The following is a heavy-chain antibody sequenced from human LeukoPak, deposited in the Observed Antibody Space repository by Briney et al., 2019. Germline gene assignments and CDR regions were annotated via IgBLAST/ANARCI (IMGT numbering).Heavy chain of an antibody. Sequence: GGSLRLSCAASGFTFSSYAMSWVRQAPGKGLEWVSSIPRNGGSTYYADSVRGRLTISRDNSKNTLYVQMNSLRVDDTAVYYCAKAPRFGDHAAEYFYYYMDVWGKGTTVTVSS. CDR1: GFTFSSYA. J-gene: IGHJ6*03. V-gene: IGHV3-23*01. CDR3: AKAPRFGDHAAEYFYYYMDV. D-gene: IGHD3-16*01. CDR2: IPRNGGST.